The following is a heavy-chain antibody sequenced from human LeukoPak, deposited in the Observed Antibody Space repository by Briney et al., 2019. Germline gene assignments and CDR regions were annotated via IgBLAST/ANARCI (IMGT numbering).Heavy chain of an antibody. Sequence: GGSLRLSCTASGFTVSSNYMSWVRQAPGKGLEWVSVIYSGGSTYYADSVKGRFTISRDNSKNTLYLQMNSLRAEDTAVYYCASTPSGTMIGDYFDYWGQGTLVTVSS. D-gene: IGHD3-22*01. CDR3: ASTPSGTMIGDYFDY. J-gene: IGHJ4*02. CDR2: IYSGGST. V-gene: IGHV3-66*01. CDR1: GFTVSSNY.